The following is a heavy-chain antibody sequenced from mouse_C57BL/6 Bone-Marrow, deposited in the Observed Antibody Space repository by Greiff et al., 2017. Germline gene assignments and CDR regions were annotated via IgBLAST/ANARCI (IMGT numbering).Heavy chain of an antibody. J-gene: IGHJ3*01. Sequence: QVQLQQPGAELVKPGASVKLSCKASGYTFTSYWMHWVKQRPGRGLEWIGRIAPNSGGTKYNEKFKSKATLTVDKPSSTAYRQLSSLTSEASAVYYCARGRLRFAYWGQGTLVTVSA. CDR1: GYTFTSYW. V-gene: IGHV1-72*01. CDR3: ARGRLRFAY. D-gene: IGHD2-13*01. CDR2: IAPNSGGT.